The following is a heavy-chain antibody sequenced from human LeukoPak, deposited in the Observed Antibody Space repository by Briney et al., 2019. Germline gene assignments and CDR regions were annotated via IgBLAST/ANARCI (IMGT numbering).Heavy chain of an antibody. J-gene: IGHJ4*02. CDR1: GFTFSTYA. Sequence: GGSLRLSCATSGFTFSTYAMSWVRQAPGKGLEWVSGITGSGGGTYYADSVKGRFTISRDSSKNTLYLQMNSLRVEDMAIYYCAKVRYNSGWIFDFWGQGTLVTVSS. D-gene: IGHD6-19*01. V-gene: IGHV3-23*01. CDR2: ITGSGGGT. CDR3: AKVRYNSGWIFDF.